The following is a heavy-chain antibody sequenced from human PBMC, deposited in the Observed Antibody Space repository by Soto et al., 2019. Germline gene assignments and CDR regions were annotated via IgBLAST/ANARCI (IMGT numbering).Heavy chain of an antibody. V-gene: IGHV4-31*03. CDR2: IYYSGST. Sequence: QVQLQESGPGLVKPSQTLSLTCTVSGGSISSGGYYWSWIRQHPGKGLEWIGYIYYSGSTYYNPSLKSRVTISVDTSKNQFSLKLSSVTAADTAVYYCARASSSSSPPGSQVYYYYGMDVWGQGTTVTVSS. CDR1: GGSISSGGYY. D-gene: IGHD6-13*01. CDR3: ARASSSSSPPGSQVYYYYGMDV. J-gene: IGHJ6*02.